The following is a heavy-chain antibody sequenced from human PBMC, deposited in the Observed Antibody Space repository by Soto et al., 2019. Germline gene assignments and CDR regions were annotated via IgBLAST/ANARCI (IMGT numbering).Heavy chain of an antibody. CDR3: ARVWGGAFDF. J-gene: IGHJ3*01. Sequence: QVQLQESGPGLVKLSKTLSLTCTVSGGSISSYSWSWIRQPPGKGLEWIGYIYYSGSTNYNPSLKSRVTISVDTSKNQFSLKLSSVTAADTAVYYCARVWGGAFDFWGQGTMVTVSS. D-gene: IGHD3-10*01. CDR1: GGSISSYS. V-gene: IGHV4-59*01. CDR2: IYYSGST.